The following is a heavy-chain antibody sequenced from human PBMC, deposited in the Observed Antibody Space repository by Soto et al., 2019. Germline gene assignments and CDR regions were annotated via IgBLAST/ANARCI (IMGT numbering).Heavy chain of an antibody. J-gene: IGHJ4*02. V-gene: IGHV3-33*01. Sequence: GGSLRLSCAASGFTFSSYGMHWVRQAPGKGLEWVAVIWYDGSNKYYADSVKGRFTISRDNSKNTLYLQMNSLRAEDTAVYYCARDQRRGCSGGSCYSMVYWGQGTLVTVSS. CDR2: IWYDGSNK. CDR3: ARDQRRGCSGGSCYSMVY. CDR1: GFTFSSYG. D-gene: IGHD2-15*01.